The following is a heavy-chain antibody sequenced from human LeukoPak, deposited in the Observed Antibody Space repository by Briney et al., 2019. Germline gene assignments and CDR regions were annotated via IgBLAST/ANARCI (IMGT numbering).Heavy chain of an antibody. CDR3: ASAPATGTGAFDF. CDR1: GGTFSSNP. D-gene: IGHD6-13*01. Sequence: SVKVSCKASGGTFSSNPISWVRQAPGQGLEWMGRVVPIFGTVSYSQKFQGSPTITADKFTTTAYMELRSLRSEDTAVYYCASAPATGTGAFDFWGQGTSVTVSS. V-gene: IGHV1-69*06. CDR2: VVPIFGTV. J-gene: IGHJ3*01.